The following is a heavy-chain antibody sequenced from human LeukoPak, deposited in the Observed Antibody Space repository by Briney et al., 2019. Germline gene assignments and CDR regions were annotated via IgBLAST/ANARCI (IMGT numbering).Heavy chain of an antibody. CDR2: IQPGDSDT. D-gene: IGHD3-10*01. J-gene: IGHJ3*02. CDR3: ARPYYYGSGTHGAFDM. Sequence: GESLKISCRGSGYTFTSYWIGWVRQMPGKGPEWMGIIQPGDSDTRYSPSFQGQVTISADKSISTAYLQWSSLKASDTAMYYCARPYYYGSGTHGAFDMWGQGTMVTVSS. V-gene: IGHV5-51*01. CDR1: GYTFTSYW.